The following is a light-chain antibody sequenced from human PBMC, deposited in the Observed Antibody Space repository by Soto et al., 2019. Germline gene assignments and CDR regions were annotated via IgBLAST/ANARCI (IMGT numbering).Light chain of an antibody. Sequence: EIVMTQSPATLSVSPGERATLSCRASQSVNSNLAWYQQKPGQAPRLLISGASTRATGIQARFSGSGSGTEFTLTISSLQSEDFAVYYCQQYNYWPYTFGQGTKLEIK. CDR3: QQYNYWPYT. CDR2: GAS. V-gene: IGKV3-15*01. J-gene: IGKJ2*01. CDR1: QSVNSN.